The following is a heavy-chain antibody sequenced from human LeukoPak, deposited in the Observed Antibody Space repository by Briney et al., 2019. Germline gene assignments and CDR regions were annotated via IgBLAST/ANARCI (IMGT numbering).Heavy chain of an antibody. CDR3: ARVGTIFGRVSYAGV. Sequence: DSVKGRFTISRDNTKNTLYLQMNSLRAEDTAVYYCARVGTIFGRVSYAGVWGQGTTVTVSS. J-gene: IGHJ6*02. V-gene: IGHV3-30*01. D-gene: IGHD3/OR15-3a*01.